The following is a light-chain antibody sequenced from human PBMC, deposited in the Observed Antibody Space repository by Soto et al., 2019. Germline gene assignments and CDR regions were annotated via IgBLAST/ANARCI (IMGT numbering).Light chain of an antibody. CDR2: DAS. J-gene: IGKJ1*01. Sequence: DIQMTQSPSTLSASVGDRVTITCRASQSISSWLAWYQQKPGKAPKLLIYDASSLESGVPSRFSGSGSGTEFTLTISSLQPDDFATYCCQQMGTFGQGTKVDIK. V-gene: IGKV1-5*01. CDR3: QQMGT. CDR1: QSISSW.